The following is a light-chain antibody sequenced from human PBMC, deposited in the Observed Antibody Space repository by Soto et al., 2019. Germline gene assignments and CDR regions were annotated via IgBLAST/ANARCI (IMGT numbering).Light chain of an antibody. Sequence: QSALTQPPSASGSPGQSVTISCTGTSSDVGGYNFVSWYQQHPGKAPKLMIYEVSQRPSGVSDRFSGSKSGNTASLTVSGLQAEDEADYYCSSYAGRNNLVFGGGTK. CDR1: SSDVGGYNF. CDR3: SSYAGRNNLV. V-gene: IGLV2-8*01. J-gene: IGLJ3*02. CDR2: EVS.